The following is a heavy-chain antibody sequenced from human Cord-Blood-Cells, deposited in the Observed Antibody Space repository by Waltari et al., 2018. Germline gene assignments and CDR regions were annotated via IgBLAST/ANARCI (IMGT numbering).Heavy chain of an antibody. CDR1: GGSISSSSYY. CDR2: IYYSGST. Sequence: QLQLQESGPGLVKPSETLSLTCTVSGGSISSSSYYWGWIRQPPGKGLEWIGSIYYSGSTYYHPSLKSRVTISVDTSKNQFSLKLSSVTAADTAVYYCARRRKPAGPDIVATIDYWGQGTLVTVSS. CDR3: ARRRKPAGPDIVATIDY. D-gene: IGHD5-12*01. V-gene: IGHV4-39*01. J-gene: IGHJ4*02.